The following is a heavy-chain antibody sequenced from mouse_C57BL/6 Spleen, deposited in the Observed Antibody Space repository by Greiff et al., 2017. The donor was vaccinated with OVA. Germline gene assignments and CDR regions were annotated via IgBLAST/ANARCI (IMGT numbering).Heavy chain of an antibody. CDR3: ARSSSSRGYMDY. CDR2: IRNKANGYTT. J-gene: IGHJ4*01. D-gene: IGHD1-1*01. V-gene: IGHV7-3*01. CDR1: GFTFTDYY. Sequence: EVKLVESGGGLVQPGGSLSLSCAASGFTFTDYYMSWVRQPPGKALEWLGFIRNKANGYTTEYSASVKGRFTISRDNSQSILYLQMNALRAEDSATYYCARSSSSRGYMDYWGQGTSVTVSS.